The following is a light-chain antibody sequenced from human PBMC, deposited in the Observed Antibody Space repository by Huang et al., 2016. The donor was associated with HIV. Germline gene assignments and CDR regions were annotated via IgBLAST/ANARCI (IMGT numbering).Light chain of an antibody. J-gene: IGKJ4*01. Sequence: EIVMTQSPATLSVSPGGGATLSCRASQNVRSNLAWYQQTPGQAPRLLIYDTSTRASGVPARFSGSGSGTEFTLTISGLQSEVFAVYYCQQYDNWPPGLTFGGGTKVEI. CDR3: QQYDNWPPGLT. V-gene: IGKV3D-15*01. CDR1: QNVRSN. CDR2: DTS.